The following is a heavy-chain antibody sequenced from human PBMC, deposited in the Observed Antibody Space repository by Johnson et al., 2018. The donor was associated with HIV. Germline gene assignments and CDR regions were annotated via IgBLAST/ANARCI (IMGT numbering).Heavy chain of an antibody. CDR3: ARDWRGDSSGYYYFFSFDI. J-gene: IGHJ3*02. Sequence: QVQLVESGGGVVQPGRSLRLSCAASGFTFSSSAMHWVRQAPGKGLEWVAVISYDGSNKYYADSVKGRFTISRDNSKNTLYLQMNSLRAEDTAVYYCARDWRGDSSGYYYFFSFDIWGQGTMVTVSS. D-gene: IGHD3-22*01. V-gene: IGHV3-30-3*01. CDR2: ISYDGSNK. CDR1: GFTFSSSA.